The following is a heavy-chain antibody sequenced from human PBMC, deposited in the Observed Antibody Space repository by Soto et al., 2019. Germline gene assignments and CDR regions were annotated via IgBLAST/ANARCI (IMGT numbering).Heavy chain of an antibody. J-gene: IGHJ4*02. Sequence: PSETLSLTCAVYGGSFSGYYWSWIRQAPGKGLEWIGYLYNSGSTVYNPSLKSRVTISVDTSKNQFSLKLNSVTAEDTAVYYCAISCRGATCQTFFDYWGQGALVTVSS. V-gene: IGHV4-59*12. CDR3: AISCRGATCQTFFDY. CDR1: GGSFSGYY. CDR2: LYNSGST. D-gene: IGHD2-15*01.